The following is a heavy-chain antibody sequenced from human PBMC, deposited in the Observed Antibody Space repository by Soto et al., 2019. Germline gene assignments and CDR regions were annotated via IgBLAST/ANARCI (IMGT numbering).Heavy chain of an antibody. CDR2: ISAYNGNT. V-gene: IGHV1-18*01. Sequence: ASVKVSCKASGYTFTSYGISWVRQAPGQGLEWMGWISAYNGNTNYAQKLQGRVTMTTDTSTSTAYMELRSLRSDDTAVYYCARRSSSSSSYYYYGMDVWGQGTKVTVSS. CDR3: ARRSSSSSSYYYYGMDV. D-gene: IGHD6-6*01. CDR1: GYTFTSYG. J-gene: IGHJ6*02.